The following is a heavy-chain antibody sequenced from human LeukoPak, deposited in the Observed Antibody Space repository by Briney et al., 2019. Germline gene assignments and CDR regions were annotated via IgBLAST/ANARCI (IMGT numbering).Heavy chain of an antibody. Sequence: PSETLSLTCAVYGGSFSGYYWSWIRQPPGKGLEWIGEINHSGSTNYNPSLKSRVTISVDTSKNQFSLKLSSVTAADTAVYYCARISGIRWFRDDYWGQGTLVTVSS. J-gene: IGHJ4*02. D-gene: IGHD4-23*01. V-gene: IGHV4-34*01. CDR3: ARISGIRWFRDDY. CDR2: INHSGST. CDR1: GGSFSGYY.